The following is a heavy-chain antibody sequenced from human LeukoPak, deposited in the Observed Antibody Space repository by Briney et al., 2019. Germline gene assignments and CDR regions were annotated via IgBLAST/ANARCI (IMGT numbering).Heavy chain of an antibody. D-gene: IGHD6-13*01. Sequence: TLSPSCAASGFTFLNYTIDWVRHGPGEGPLWVSRISSDGSSTKYADSVKGRFTISRDNARYTLYVQMNSLRAEDTAVYYCARAGKYSSSWYDYWGQGTLVTVSS. CDR1: GFTFLNYT. CDR3: ARAGKYSSSWYDY. J-gene: IGHJ4*02. CDR2: ISSDGSST. V-gene: IGHV3-74*03.